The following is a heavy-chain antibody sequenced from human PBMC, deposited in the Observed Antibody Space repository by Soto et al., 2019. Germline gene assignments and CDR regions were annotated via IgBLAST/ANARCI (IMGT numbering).Heavy chain of an antibody. CDR2: IYYSGST. D-gene: IGHD6-19*01. V-gene: IGHV4-31*03. J-gene: IGHJ4*02. CDR3: ARDRTCSGLFVYYFDY. Sequence: SETLSLTCTVSGGSISSGGYYWSWIRQHPGKGLEWIGYIYYSGSTYYNPSLKSRVTISEDTSKNQFSLKLSSVTAADTAVYYCARDRTCSGLFVYYFDYWGQGTLVTVSS. CDR1: GGSISSGGYY.